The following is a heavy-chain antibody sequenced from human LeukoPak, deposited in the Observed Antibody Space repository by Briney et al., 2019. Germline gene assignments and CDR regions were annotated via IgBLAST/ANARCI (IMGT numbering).Heavy chain of an antibody. CDR1: GGSISSSSYY. Sequence: PSETLSLTCTVSGGSISSSSYYWGWIRQPPGKGLEWIGSIYYSGSTYYNPSLKSRVTIPVDTSKNQFSLKLSSVTAADTAVYYCAREDIVVVPAAFDPWGQGTLVTVSS. CDR3: AREDIVVVPAAFDP. V-gene: IGHV4-39*07. D-gene: IGHD2-2*01. CDR2: IYYSGST. J-gene: IGHJ5*02.